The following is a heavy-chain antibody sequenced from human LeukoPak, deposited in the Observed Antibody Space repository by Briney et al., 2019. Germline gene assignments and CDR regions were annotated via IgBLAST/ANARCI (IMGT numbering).Heavy chain of an antibody. CDR1: GGSISSYY. CDR3: ARVSLVRGAPDYYFDY. D-gene: IGHD3-10*01. CDR2: IYYSGST. Sequence: SETLSLTCTVSGGSISSYYWSWIRQSPGKGLEWIGYIYYSGSTNYNPSLKSRVTISVDTSKNQFSLKLSSVTAADTAVYYCARVSLVRGAPDYYFDYWGQGTLVTVSS. J-gene: IGHJ4*02. V-gene: IGHV4-59*12.